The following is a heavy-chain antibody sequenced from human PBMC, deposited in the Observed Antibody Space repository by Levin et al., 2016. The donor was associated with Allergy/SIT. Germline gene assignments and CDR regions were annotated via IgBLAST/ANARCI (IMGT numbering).Heavy chain of an antibody. CDR1: GGTFSSYT. CDR2: IIPILGIA. V-gene: IGHV1-69*02. Sequence: SVKVSCKASGGTFSSYTISWVRQAPGQGLEWMGRIIPILGIAHSAQKFQGRVTITADKATTTAFMELSSLRSEDTAVYYCARVHYDLSTPGEMNYYYYMDVWGKGTTVTVSS. D-gene: IGHD3-9*01. CDR3: ARVHYDLSTPGEMNYYYYMDV. J-gene: IGHJ6*03.